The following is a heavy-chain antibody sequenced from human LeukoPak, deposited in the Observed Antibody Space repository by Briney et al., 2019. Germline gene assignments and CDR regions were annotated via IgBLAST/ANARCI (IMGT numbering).Heavy chain of an antibody. V-gene: IGHV1-2*02. CDR2: INPNSGGT. J-gene: IGHJ4*02. Sequence: ASVKVSCKASGYTFTGYYMHWVRQAPGQGLEWMGWINPNSGGTNYPQKFQGRVTMTRDTSISTAYMELSRLRSDDPAVYYCAREAVGAFDYWGQGTLVTVSS. CDR3: AREAVGAFDY. D-gene: IGHD1-26*01. CDR1: GYTFTGYY.